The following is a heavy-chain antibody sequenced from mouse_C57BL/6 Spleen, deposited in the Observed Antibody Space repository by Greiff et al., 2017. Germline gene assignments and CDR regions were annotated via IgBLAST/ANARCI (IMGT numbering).Heavy chain of an antibody. CDR3: ARFPYGSSLDY. J-gene: IGHJ2*01. V-gene: IGHV1-26*01. Sequence: VQLQQSGPELVKPGASVKISCKASGYTFTDYYMNWVKQSHGKSLEWIGDINPNNGGTSYNQKFKGKATLTVDKSSSTAYMELRSLTSEDSAVYYCARFPYGSSLDYWGQGTTLTVSS. CDR1: GYTFTDYY. D-gene: IGHD1-1*01. CDR2: INPNNGGT.